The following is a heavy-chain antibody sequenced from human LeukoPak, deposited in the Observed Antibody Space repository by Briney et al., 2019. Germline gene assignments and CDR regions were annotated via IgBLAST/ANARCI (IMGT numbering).Heavy chain of an antibody. CDR2: MSNNGGYT. D-gene: IGHD3-22*01. CDR1: GFSFSSAS. J-gene: IGHJ4*02. CDR3: AKSSYYDASGYYREYYFDS. V-gene: IGHV3-23*01. Sequence: GGSLRLSCAASGFSFSSASMNWVRQAPWKGLEWVSAMSNNGGYTYYADSVQGRFTISRDSSKSTLCLQMNSLRAEDTAVYYCAKSSYYDASGYYREYYFDSWGQGTLVTVSS.